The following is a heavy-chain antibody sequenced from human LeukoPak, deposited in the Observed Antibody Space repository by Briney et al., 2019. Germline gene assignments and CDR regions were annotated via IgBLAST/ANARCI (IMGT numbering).Heavy chain of an antibody. J-gene: IGHJ6*03. CDR2: IYHSGST. CDR1: GGSISSYY. D-gene: IGHD1-26*01. V-gene: IGHV4-59*08. CDR3: ARAESSGSSRGRSYYMDV. Sequence: SSETLSLTCTVSGGSISSYYWSWIRQPPGKGLEWIGSIYHSGSTYYNPSLKSRVTISVDTSKNQFSLKLSSVTAADTAVYYCARAESSGSSRGRSYYMDVWGKGTTVTVSS.